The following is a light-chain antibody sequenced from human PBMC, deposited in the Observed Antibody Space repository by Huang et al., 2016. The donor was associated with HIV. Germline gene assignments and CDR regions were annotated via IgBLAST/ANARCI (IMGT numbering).Light chain of an antibody. V-gene: IGKV1-39*01. CDR3: QQSYSTTFT. CDR1: QSISNY. J-gene: IGKJ3*01. CDR2: AAS. Sequence: DIQMTQSPSSLSASVGDRVTITCRASQSISNYLNWDQHKPGKAPRVLIYAASSLESGVPSRFRGRGSGTDFTLTITSLQPEDFATYYCQQSYSTTFTFGPGTKVDIK.